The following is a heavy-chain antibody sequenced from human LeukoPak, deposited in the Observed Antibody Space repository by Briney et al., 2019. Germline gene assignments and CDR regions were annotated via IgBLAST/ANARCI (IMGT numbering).Heavy chain of an antibody. CDR1: GFTFSSYA. V-gene: IGHV3-23*01. J-gene: IGHJ2*01. CDR2: ISGSGGST. Sequence: AGGSLRLSCAASGFTFSSYAMSWVRQAPGKGLEWVSAISGSGGSTYYADSVKGRFTISRDNSKNALFLQMNSLRAEDTAVYFCAKLGTYWYFDLWGRGTLVTVSS. D-gene: IGHD7-27*01. CDR3: AKLGTYWYFDL.